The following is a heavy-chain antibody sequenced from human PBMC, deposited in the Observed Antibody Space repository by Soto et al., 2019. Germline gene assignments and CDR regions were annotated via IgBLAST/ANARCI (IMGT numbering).Heavy chain of an antibody. CDR1: GGSISSSSYY. CDR3: ARHLIAAAGTSWFDP. CDR2: IYYSGST. J-gene: IGHJ5*02. D-gene: IGHD6-13*01. Sequence: QLQLQESGPGLVKPSETLSLTCTVSGGSISSSSYYWGWIRQPPGKGLEWIGSIYYSGSTYYNPSLKSRVTISVDTSKNQFSLKLSSVTAADTAVYYCARHLIAAAGTSWFDPGGQGTLVTVSS. V-gene: IGHV4-39*01.